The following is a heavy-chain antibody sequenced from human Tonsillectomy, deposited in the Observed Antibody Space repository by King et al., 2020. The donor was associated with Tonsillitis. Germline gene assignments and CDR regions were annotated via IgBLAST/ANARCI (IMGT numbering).Heavy chain of an antibody. CDR1: GFTFGDYA. Sequence: VQLVQSGGGLVQPGRSLRLSCAASGFTFGDYAMSWVRQAPGKGLEWVSFIRSKAYGGTTEYAAPVRGRFTISRDDSEGIAYLQMNSLKTEDTAVYYCTRETFYDFWTGYIDAFDVWGQGTLVTV. CDR3: TRETFYDFWTGYIDAFDV. J-gene: IGHJ3*01. D-gene: IGHD3-3*01. V-gene: IGHV3-49*04. CDR2: IRSKAYGGTT.